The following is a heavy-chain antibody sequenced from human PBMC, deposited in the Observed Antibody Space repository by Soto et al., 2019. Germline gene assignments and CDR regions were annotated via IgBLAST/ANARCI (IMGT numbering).Heavy chain of an antibody. CDR2: INHSGST. V-gene: IGHV4-34*01. D-gene: IGHD3-10*01. CDR1: GGSFSGYY. CDR3: ARSRFGADWFDP. Sequence: QVQLQQWGAGLLKPSETLSLTCAVYGGSFSGYYWSWIRQPPGKGLEWIGEINHSGSTNYNPSLKSRVTISVDTSKNQFSLKLSSVTAADTAVYYCARSRFGADWFDPWGQGTLVTVSS. J-gene: IGHJ5*02.